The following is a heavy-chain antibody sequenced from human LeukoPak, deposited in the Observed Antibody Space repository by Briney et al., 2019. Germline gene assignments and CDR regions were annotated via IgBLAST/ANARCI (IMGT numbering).Heavy chain of an antibody. Sequence: SETLSLTCTVSGGSISSYYWSWIRQPPGKGLEWIGYIYCSGSTNYNPSLKSRVTISVDTSKNQFSLKLSSVTAADTAVYYCARDRPVDYDFWSGYYDYWGQGTLVTVSS. CDR2: IYCSGST. CDR1: GGSISSYY. J-gene: IGHJ4*02. V-gene: IGHV4-59*01. D-gene: IGHD3-3*01. CDR3: ARDRPVDYDFWSGYYDY.